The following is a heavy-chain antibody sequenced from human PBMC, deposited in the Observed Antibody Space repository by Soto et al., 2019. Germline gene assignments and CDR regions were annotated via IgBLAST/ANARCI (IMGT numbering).Heavy chain of an antibody. D-gene: IGHD6-13*01. CDR3: AKRQGIGAAPKNFAF. J-gene: IGHJ4*02. CDR1: GFIFSNHA. CDR2: ISAGGNLI. V-gene: IGHV3-23*01. Sequence: GGSLRLSCAASGFIFSNHAMSWVRQVPGKGLEWVSGISAGGNLIYYADSVRGRFTMSRDNSKNMLYLQMNSLRAEDTAVYFCAKRQGIGAAPKNFAFWGQGARVTVSS.